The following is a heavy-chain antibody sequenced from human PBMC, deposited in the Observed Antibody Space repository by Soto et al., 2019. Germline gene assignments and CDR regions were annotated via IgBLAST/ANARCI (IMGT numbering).Heavy chain of an antibody. D-gene: IGHD3-9*01. J-gene: IGHJ4*02. V-gene: IGHV4-39*01. Sequence: QLQLQESGPGLVKPSETLSLTCSVSGDSINSDKYYWGWIRQPPGKGLEWIGSIYFRGNTYYNPYLQTRVTIPRAKSKGQFSLKLNSVTAADSAVYFCARLEGLATISYYFDFWGQGALVTVSS. CDR2: IYFRGNT. CDR1: GDSINSDKYY. CDR3: ARLEGLATISYYFDF.